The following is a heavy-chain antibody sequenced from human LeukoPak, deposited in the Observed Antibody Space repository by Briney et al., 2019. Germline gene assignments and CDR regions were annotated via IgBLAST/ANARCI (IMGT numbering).Heavy chain of an antibody. D-gene: IGHD6-13*01. CDR1: GFTFSSYA. CDR2: ISYDGSNK. J-gene: IGHJ4*02. CDR3: ARDHVIAAAGTFDY. Sequence: PGGSLRLSCAASGFTFSSYAMHWVRQAPGKGLEWVAVISYDGSNKHYADSVKGRFTISRDNSKNTLYLQMNSLRAEDTAVYYCARDHVIAAAGTFDYWGQGTLVTVSS. V-gene: IGHV3-30-3*01.